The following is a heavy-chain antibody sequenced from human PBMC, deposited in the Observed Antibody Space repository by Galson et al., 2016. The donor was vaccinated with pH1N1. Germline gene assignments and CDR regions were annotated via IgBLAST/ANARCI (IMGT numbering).Heavy chain of an antibody. V-gene: IGHV4-39*01. J-gene: IGHJ4*02. CDR1: GGSISSSTYY. CDR3: ARRGIGEFLYYFDS. D-gene: IGHD3-10*01. Sequence: ETLSLTCTVSGGSISSSTYYWGWTRQPPGKGLEWIGSIYYSGSTYYNPSLKSRVTISVDTSKNQFSLKLSSVTAADTAVYYCARRGIGEFLYYFDSWGQGTLVTVSS. CDR2: IYYSGST.